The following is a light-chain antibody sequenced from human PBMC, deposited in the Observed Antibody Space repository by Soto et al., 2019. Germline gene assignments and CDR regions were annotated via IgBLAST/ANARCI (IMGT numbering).Light chain of an antibody. J-gene: IGKJ1*01. Sequence: EVVLTQSPGTLSLSPGERANLSCRASQRVSGSDLAWYQQKPGQAPRLLISGVSNRATGTPYRFSGSGSGTDFSLTISSLEPEDFAVFYCHQYCISPPTFGPGTNLEI. V-gene: IGKV3-20*01. CDR1: QRVSGSD. CDR3: HQYCISPPT. CDR2: GVS.